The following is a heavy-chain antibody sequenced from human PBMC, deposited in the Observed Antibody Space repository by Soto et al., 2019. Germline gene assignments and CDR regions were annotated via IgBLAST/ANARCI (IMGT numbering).Heavy chain of an antibody. J-gene: IGHJ6*02. CDR2: INHSGST. CDR1: GGSFSGYY. D-gene: IGHD6-6*01. CDR3: ARGIAARPYFYYSGRDV. V-gene: IGHV4-34*01. Sequence: QVQLQQWGAGLLKPSETLSLTCAVYGGSFSGYYWSWIRQPPGKGLEWIGEINHSGSTNYNPSLRSRVTISVDTSKNQFSLKLSAVTDADTAVYYCARGIAARPYFYYSGRDVWGQGTTVTFSS.